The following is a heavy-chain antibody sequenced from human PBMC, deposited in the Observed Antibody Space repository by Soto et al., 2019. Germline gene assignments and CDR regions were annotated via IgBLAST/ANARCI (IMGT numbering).Heavy chain of an antibody. CDR3: ARAVAVPADFDY. Sequence: QVQLVQSGAEEKKPGASVKVSCKASGYTFTGYAMHWVHQAPGQRLEWMGWINAGNGNTKYSQKFQGGVTITRDTSAGAAYMELSSLSSEDTAVYYCARAVAVPADFDYWGQGTLVTVSS. CDR2: INAGNGNT. CDR1: GYTFTGYA. J-gene: IGHJ4*02. V-gene: IGHV1-3*05. D-gene: IGHD6-19*01.